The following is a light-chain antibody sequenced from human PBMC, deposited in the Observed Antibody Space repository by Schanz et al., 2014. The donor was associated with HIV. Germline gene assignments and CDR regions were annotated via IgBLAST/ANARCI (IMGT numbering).Light chain of an antibody. J-gene: IGKJ1*01. Sequence: EIVLTQSPATLSLSPGERATLSCRASQSINTYLTWYQQKVGQAPRLLIYDASNRATGVPARFSGSGSGTDFTLTISSLEPEDFAVYYCQQRSSWPQTFGQGTKVEIK. V-gene: IGKV3-11*01. CDR3: QQRSSWPQT. CDR1: QSINTY. CDR2: DAS.